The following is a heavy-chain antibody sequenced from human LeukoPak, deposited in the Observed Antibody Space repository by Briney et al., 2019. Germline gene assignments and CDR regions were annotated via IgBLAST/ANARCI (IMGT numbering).Heavy chain of an antibody. J-gene: IGHJ4*02. D-gene: IGHD3-10*01. V-gene: IGHV4-30-2*03. Sequence: SQTLSRTCTVSGGSISSGGYYWSWIRQHPGKGLEWIGSIYYSGSTYYNPSLKSRVTISVDTSKNQFSLKLSSVTAADTAVYYCARRQRELGSGSSPFDYWGQGTLVTVSS. CDR2: IYYSGST. CDR1: GGSISSGGYY. CDR3: ARRQRELGSGSSPFDY.